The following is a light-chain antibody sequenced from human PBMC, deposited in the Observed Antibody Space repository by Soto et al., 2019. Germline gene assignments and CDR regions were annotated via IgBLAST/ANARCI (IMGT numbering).Light chain of an antibody. J-gene: IGLJ1*01. CDR1: SSDVGVYKY. Sequence: QSALIQPRSVSGSPGQSVTISCTGTSSDVGVYKYVSWYRQHPGNAPKLMIYDVITRPSGVPDRFSGSKSGNTASLTISGLQAEDEADYYCCSYAGDYTFVFGSGTKVTVL. CDR2: DVI. CDR3: CSYAGDYTFV. V-gene: IGLV2-11*01.